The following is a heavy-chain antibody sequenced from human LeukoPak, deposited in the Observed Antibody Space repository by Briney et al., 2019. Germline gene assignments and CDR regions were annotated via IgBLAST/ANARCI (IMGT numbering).Heavy chain of an antibody. CDR1: GFTFSDFS. CDR3: AGSGSYYNVDY. J-gene: IGHJ4*02. D-gene: IGHD3-10*01. CDR2: ISSSSSYI. V-gene: IGHV3-21*01. Sequence: GGPLRLSCAASGFTFSDFSMNWVRQAPGKGLEWVSFISSSSSYIYYADSVKGRLTISRDNARNSLYLQMNSLRAEDTAVYYCAGSGSYYNVDYWGQGTLVTVSS.